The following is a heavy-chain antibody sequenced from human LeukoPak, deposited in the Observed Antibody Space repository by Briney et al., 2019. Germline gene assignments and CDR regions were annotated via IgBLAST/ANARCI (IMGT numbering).Heavy chain of an antibody. D-gene: IGHD1-26*01. CDR3: VKERSTYSGSYFDYYFDY. V-gene: IGHV3-23*01. CDR1: GFTFRTYA. Sequence: GGSLRLSCAASGFTFRTYAISWVRQAPGKGLEWVSGISGNGVGTYYADSVKGRFTISRDNSKSTLYLQMNSLRVEDTAVYYCVKERSTYSGSYFDYYFDYWGQGTLVTVSS. CDR2: ISGNGVGT. J-gene: IGHJ4*02.